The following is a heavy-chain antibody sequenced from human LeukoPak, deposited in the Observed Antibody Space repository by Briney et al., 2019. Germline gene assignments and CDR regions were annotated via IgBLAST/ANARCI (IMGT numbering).Heavy chain of an antibody. V-gene: IGHV3-33*01. CDR3: ARDDGFGDLFY. D-gene: IGHD3-10*01. Sequence: PGGSLRLSCVASGYTFSSLGMHWVRQAPGKGLEWVAAIWYDGSRQLYADSVKGRFTISRDDSKNTLYLQMNDLRAEDTAVYFCARDDGFGDLFYWGQGALVTVSS. J-gene: IGHJ4*02. CDR2: IWYDGSRQ. CDR1: GYTFSSLG.